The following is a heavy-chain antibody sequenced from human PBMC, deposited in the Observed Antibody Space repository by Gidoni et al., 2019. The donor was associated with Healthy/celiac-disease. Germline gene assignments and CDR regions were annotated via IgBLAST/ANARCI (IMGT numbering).Heavy chain of an antibody. J-gene: IGHJ4*02. V-gene: IGHV3-30*01. Sequence: QVQLVESGGGVVQPGRSLRLSCAASGFTFSSYAMHWVRQAPGKGLEWVAVISYDGSNKYYADSVKGRFTISRDNSKNTLYLQMNSLRAEDTAVYYCARDRGTYYYGSGSHDFGYWGQGTLVTVSS. D-gene: IGHD3-10*01. CDR3: ARDRGTYYYGSGSHDFGY. CDR2: ISYDGSNK. CDR1: GFTFSSYA.